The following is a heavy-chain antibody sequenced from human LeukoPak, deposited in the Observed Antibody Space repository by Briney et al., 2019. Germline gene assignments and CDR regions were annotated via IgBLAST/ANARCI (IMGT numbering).Heavy chain of an antibody. Sequence: PGGSLRLSCAASGFTVSSNYMSWVRQAPGKGLEWVSVIYSGGSTYYADSVKGRFTISRDNSKNTLYLQMNSLRAEDTAVYYCARNIYTGSYEDWGQGTLVTVSS. V-gene: IGHV3-53*01. CDR2: IYSGGST. CDR3: ARNIYTGSYED. J-gene: IGHJ4*02. D-gene: IGHD1-26*01. CDR1: GFTVSSNY.